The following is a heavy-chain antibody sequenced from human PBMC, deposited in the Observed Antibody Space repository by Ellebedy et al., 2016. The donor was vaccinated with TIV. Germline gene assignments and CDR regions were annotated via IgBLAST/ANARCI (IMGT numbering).Heavy chain of an antibody. Sequence: PGGSLRLSCAASGFTFSNYAMSWVRQAPGKGLEWVAAVIASGGDTYYADSVKGRFTISRDNSKNTLHLQMNSLRAEDTAVYYCAKETVVRQDRFDPWGQGTLVTVSS. V-gene: IGHV3-23*01. CDR2: VIASGGDT. J-gene: IGHJ5*02. CDR1: GFTFSNYA. D-gene: IGHD4-23*01. CDR3: AKETVVRQDRFDP.